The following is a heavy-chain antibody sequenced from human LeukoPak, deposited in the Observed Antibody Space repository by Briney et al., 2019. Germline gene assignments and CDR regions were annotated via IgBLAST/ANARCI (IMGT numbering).Heavy chain of an antibody. D-gene: IGHD3-10*01. J-gene: IGHJ3*02. CDR3: ARHSGLDAFDI. CDR1: GGSISSSSYY. Sequence: SETLSLTCTVSGGSISSSSYYWGWIRQPAGKGLEWIGRIYTSGSTNYNPSLKSRVTMSVDTSKNQFSLKLSSVTAADTAVYYCARHSGLDAFDIWGQGTMVTVSS. CDR2: IYTSGST. V-gene: IGHV4-61*02.